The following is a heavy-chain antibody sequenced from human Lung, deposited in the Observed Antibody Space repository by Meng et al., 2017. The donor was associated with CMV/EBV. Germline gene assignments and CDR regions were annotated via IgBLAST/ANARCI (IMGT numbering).Heavy chain of an antibody. V-gene: IGHV4-34*01. CDR1: GGSFSGYY. CDR2: INHSGST. D-gene: IGHD2-2*01. J-gene: IGHJ6*02. CDR3: ARRGDHIVVVPAAISTRKQGYGMDV. Sequence: SXTXSLXCAVYGGSFSGYYWSWIRQPPGKGLEWIGEINHSGSTNYNPSLKSRVTISVDTSKNQFSLKLSSVTAADTAVYYCARRGDHIVVVPAAISTRKQGYGMDVWRQGXTVTVSS.